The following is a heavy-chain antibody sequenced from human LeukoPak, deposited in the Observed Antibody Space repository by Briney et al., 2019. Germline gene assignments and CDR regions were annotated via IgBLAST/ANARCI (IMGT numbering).Heavy chain of an antibody. CDR3: AKASQGDPRGYCDY. CDR1: GLTFSSYA. V-gene: IGHV3-23*01. J-gene: IGHJ4*02. Sequence: GGSLRLSCAASGLTFSSYAMGWVRQAPGKGLEWVSAVSGSGGTTYYADSVKGRFTISRDNSKNTLYLQMNSLRAEDTAVYYCAKASQGDPRGYCDYWGQGTLVTVSS. D-gene: IGHD3-16*01. CDR2: VSGSGGTT.